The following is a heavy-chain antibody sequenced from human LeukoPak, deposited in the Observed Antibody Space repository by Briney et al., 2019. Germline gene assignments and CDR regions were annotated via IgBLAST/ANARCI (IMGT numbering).Heavy chain of an antibody. CDR2: ISGDGGST. V-gene: IGHV3-43*02. Sequence: GGSLRLSCAASGFTFDDYAMHWVRQAPGKGLEWVSLISGDGGSTYYADSVKGRFAISRDNAKNSLYLQMNSLRAEDTAVYYCARDWRGKPFDYWGQGTLVTVSS. CDR3: ARDWRGKPFDY. D-gene: IGHD3-16*01. CDR1: GFTFDDYA. J-gene: IGHJ4*02.